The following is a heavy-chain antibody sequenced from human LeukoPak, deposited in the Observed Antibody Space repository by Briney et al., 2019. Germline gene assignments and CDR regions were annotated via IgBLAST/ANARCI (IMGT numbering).Heavy chain of an antibody. CDR3: ARRFSTSWFFDY. CDR2: VSPGDSDT. V-gene: IGHV5-51*01. Sequence: GESLKISCKGSGYSFTNYWIVWVRQMPGKGLEWMGIVSPGDSDTRYSPSFQGQVTMSADKSINTAYLQWSSLKASDTAVYYCARRFSTSWFFDYWGQGTLVTVSS. J-gene: IGHJ4*02. D-gene: IGHD6-13*01. CDR1: GYSFTNYW.